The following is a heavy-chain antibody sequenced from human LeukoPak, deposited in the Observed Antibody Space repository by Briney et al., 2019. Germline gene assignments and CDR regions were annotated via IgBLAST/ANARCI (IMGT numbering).Heavy chain of an antibody. CDR3: ARDSYCSGGCCYETHFDY. CDR1: GYTFTSYA. J-gene: IGHJ4*02. CDR2: INAGNGNT. V-gene: IGHV1-3*01. D-gene: IGHD2-15*01. Sequence: ASVKVSCKASGYTFTSYAMHWVRQAPGRRLEWMGWINAGNGNTKYSQKFQGRVTITRDTSASTAYMELSSLRSEDTAVYYCARDSYCSGGCCYETHFDYWGQGTLVTVSS.